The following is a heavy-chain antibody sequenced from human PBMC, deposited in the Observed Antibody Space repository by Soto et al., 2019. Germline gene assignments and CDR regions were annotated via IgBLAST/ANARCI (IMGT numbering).Heavy chain of an antibody. Sequence: SGPTLVNPTQTLTLTVTFSGFSLSTRVICVSWIGEPPGKALEWLALIDWDDDKYYSTSLKPRLTISKDTSKTQVVLTMTNMDPGDTATYYCARIGTTNGMDVWGQGTTVTVSS. D-gene: IGHD1-7*01. CDR1: GFSLSTRVIC. CDR3: ARIGTTNGMDV. CDR2: IDWDDDK. V-gene: IGHV2-70*01. J-gene: IGHJ6*02.